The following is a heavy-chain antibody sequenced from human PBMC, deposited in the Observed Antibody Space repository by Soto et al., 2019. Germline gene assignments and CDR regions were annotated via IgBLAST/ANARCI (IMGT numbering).Heavy chain of an antibody. CDR2: IYYSGST. Sequence: PSETLSLTCTVSGGSISSYYWSWIRQPPGKGLEWIGYIYYSGSTNYNPSLKSRVTISVDTSKNQFSLKLSSVTAADTAVYYCGRDRMSHYYGSGSYPDLVYYVMDVWGQGTTVT. V-gene: IGHV4-59*01. D-gene: IGHD3-10*01. CDR1: GGSISSYY. J-gene: IGHJ6*02. CDR3: GRDRMSHYYGSGSYPDLVYYVMDV.